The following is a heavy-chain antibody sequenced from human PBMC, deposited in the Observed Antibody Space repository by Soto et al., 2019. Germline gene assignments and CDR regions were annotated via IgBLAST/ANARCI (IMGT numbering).Heavy chain of an antibody. D-gene: IGHD1-26*01. CDR1: GFTFSGSA. CDR3: TRHGEGGSYSGMPN. J-gene: IGHJ4*02. Sequence: EVQLVESGGGLVQPGGSLKLSCAASGFTFSGSAMHWVRQASGKGLEWVGRIRSKANSYATAYAASVKGRFTISRDDSKNTAYLQMNSLKTEDTAVYYCTRHGEGGSYSGMPNWGQGTLVTVSS. CDR2: IRSKANSYAT. V-gene: IGHV3-73*02.